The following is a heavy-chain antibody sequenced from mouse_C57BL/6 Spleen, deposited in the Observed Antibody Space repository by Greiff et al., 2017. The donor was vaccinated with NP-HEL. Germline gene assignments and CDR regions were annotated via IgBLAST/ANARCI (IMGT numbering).Heavy chain of an antibody. D-gene: IGHD4-1*01. Sequence: EVQRVESGPGLVKPSQSLSLTCSVTGYSITSGYYWNWIRQFPGNKLEWMGYISYDGSNNYNPSLKNRISITRDTSKNQFFLKLNSVTTEDTATYYCARDELGRGGFAYWGQGTLVTVSA. CDR3: ARDELGRGGFAY. CDR2: ISYDGSN. J-gene: IGHJ3*01. CDR1: GYSITSGYY. V-gene: IGHV3-6*01.